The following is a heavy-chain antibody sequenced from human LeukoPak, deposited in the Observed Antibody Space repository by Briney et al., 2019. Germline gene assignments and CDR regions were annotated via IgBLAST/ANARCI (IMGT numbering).Heavy chain of an antibody. V-gene: IGHV3-23*01. CDR2: ISGSGDIT. CDR3: AKDGSSGYSKPYYFDY. D-gene: IGHD3-22*01. J-gene: IGHJ4*02. CDR1: GFTFSSYA. Sequence: GGSLRLSCAASGFTFSSYAMTWVRQPPGKGLEWVSTISGSGDITYYADSVKGRFTISRDNSKNTLYLQMNSLRAEDTAVYYCAKDGSSGYSKPYYFDYWGQGTLVTVSS.